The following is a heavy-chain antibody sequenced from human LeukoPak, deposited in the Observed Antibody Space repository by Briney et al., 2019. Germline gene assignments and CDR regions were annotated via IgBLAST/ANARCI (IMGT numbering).Heavy chain of an antibody. Sequence: GGSLRLSCAASGFTFSDSYMSWIRQVPGKGLEWISYISSGGDTIYYADSVKGRFTISRDNAKNSLYLQMNSLRAEDTAVYYCARDGPRGEVTPNWFDPWGQGTLVTVSS. CDR3: ARDGPRGEVTPNWFDP. V-gene: IGHV3-11*01. J-gene: IGHJ5*02. CDR1: GFTFSDSY. D-gene: IGHD2-21*02. CDR2: ISSGGDTI.